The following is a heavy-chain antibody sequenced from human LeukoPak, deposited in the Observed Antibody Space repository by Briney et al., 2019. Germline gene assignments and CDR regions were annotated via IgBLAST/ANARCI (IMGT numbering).Heavy chain of an antibody. D-gene: IGHD3-10*01. V-gene: IGHV3-7*04. J-gene: IGHJ6*02. CDR3: ARDLTYGSGSYYTLLGYYYGMDV. Sequence: GGPLRLSCAASGFIFSSYCVSWVREAPGKGLEGVANIKQDGSEKYYVGSVKYRLTISRDDAEHSLYLQMNSLRAEDTAVYYCARDLTYGSGSYYTLLGYYYGMDVWGQGTTVTVSS. CDR2: IKQDGSEK. CDR1: GFIFSSYC.